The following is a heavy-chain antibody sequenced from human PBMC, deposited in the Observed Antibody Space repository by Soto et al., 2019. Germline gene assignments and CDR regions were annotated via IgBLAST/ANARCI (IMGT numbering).Heavy chain of an antibody. CDR1: GGSISSSSYY. V-gene: IGHV4-39*01. CDR2: IFYSGST. J-gene: IGHJ4*02. CDR3: ASSIRGSYFDY. D-gene: IGHD3-16*01. Sequence: QLQLQESGPGLVKPSETLSLTCTVSGGSISSSSYYWGWIRQPPGKGLEWIGNIFYSGSTYYNPSPKGRVTISVDTSKDQFSLKLSSVTAADTAVYYCASSIRGSYFDYWGQGTLVTVSS.